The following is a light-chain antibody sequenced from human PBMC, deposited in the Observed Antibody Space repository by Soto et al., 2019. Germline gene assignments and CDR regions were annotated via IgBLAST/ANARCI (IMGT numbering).Light chain of an antibody. CDR2: KAS. Sequence: DIRMTQSPSTLSASVGDRVTITCRASQSISSWLAWYRQKPGKAPKLLIYKASTLQSGVPSTFSGSGFGTEFTLTISSLQPDDFATYYCQQFDSYPFTFGQGTKVDIK. CDR1: QSISSW. CDR3: QQFDSYPFT. J-gene: IGKJ2*01. V-gene: IGKV1-5*03.